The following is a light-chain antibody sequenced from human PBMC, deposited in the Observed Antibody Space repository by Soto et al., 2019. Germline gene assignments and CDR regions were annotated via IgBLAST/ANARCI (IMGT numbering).Light chain of an antibody. Sequence: QSVLTQPPSASGTPGQRVTISCSGSSFNIGSNTVNWYQQLPRTAPKLLIYSNNQRPSGVPDRFSGSKSGTSASLAISGLQSEDEADYYCAAWDDSLNGVVFGGGTKLTVL. CDR1: SFNIGSNT. CDR3: AAWDDSLNGVV. J-gene: IGLJ2*01. V-gene: IGLV1-44*01. CDR2: SNN.